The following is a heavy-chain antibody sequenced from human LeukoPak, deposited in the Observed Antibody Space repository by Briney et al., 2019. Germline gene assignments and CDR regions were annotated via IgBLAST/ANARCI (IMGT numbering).Heavy chain of an antibody. CDR1: GFTFSSYW. CDR2: INTDGSST. J-gene: IGHJ5*02. D-gene: IGHD3-22*01. Sequence: PGGSLRLSCAASGFTFSSYWMHWVRQAPGKGLVWVSRINTDGSSTSYADSVKGRFTISRDNAMNTVYLQMNSLRAEDTAVYYCARVLSGSWGWFDPWGQGTLVTVSS. V-gene: IGHV3-74*01. CDR3: ARVLSGSWGWFDP.